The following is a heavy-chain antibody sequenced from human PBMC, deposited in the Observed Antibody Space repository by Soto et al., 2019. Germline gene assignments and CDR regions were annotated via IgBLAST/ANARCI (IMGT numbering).Heavy chain of an antibody. CDR1: RFTFSSYW. CDR2: AKPDGSET. D-gene: IGHD4-17*01. CDR3: ARDEYGSNSGSPYNY. V-gene: IGHV3-7*04. J-gene: IGHJ4*02. Sequence: EVQLVESGGGLVQPGGSLRLSCAASRFTFSSYWMSGVRQAPGKGLEWVGNAKPDGSETYYVDSVRDRFTISRDNAKNSLYLQMNSLRAEDTAVYYCARDEYGSNSGSPYNYWGQGKLVSVSS.